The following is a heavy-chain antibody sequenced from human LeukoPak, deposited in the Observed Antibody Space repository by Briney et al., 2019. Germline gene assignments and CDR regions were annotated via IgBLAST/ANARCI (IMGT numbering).Heavy chain of an antibody. CDR3: ARGNCSSSTSCRHWFDT. D-gene: IGHD2-2*01. V-gene: IGHV3-74*01. Sequence: PGGSLSLSCVASGFTPSSYWMHWVRQPEGKGLVWVSRIKSDAKTNYADSVTLRFTTTRDTAKNTVSLQMNSLRAEDTGVYYSARGNCSSSTSCRHWFDTWGQRTLVTVSS. J-gene: IGHJ5*02. CDR1: GFTPSSYW. CDR2: IKSDAKT.